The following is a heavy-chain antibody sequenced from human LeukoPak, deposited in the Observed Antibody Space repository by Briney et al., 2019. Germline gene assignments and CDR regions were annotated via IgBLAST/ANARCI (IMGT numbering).Heavy chain of an antibody. CDR2: IYTSGSI. CDR1: GGSISSGGYY. Sequence: PSQTLSLTCTVSGGSISSGGYYLSWIRQPAGKGLEWIGRIYTSGSIRYNPSLKSRVTISVDTSKNQFSLKLSSVTAADTAVYYCARDRFLEWLLPQHWFDPWGQGTLVTVSS. V-gene: IGHV4-61*02. D-gene: IGHD3-3*01. CDR3: ARDRFLEWLLPQHWFDP. J-gene: IGHJ5*02.